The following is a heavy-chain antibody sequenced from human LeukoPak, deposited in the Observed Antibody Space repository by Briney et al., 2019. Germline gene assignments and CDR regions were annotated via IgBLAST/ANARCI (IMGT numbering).Heavy chain of an antibody. CDR3: ARDLGYYDSSGYTDP. CDR1: GYTFTGYY. D-gene: IGHD3-22*01. CDR2: INPNSGGT. J-gene: IGHJ5*02. Sequence: GASVKVSCKASGYTFTGYYMHWVRQAPGQGLEWMRWINPNSGGTNYAQKFQGRVTMTRDTSISTAYMELSRLRSDDTAVYYCARDLGYYDSSGYTDPWGQGTLVTVSS. V-gene: IGHV1-2*02.